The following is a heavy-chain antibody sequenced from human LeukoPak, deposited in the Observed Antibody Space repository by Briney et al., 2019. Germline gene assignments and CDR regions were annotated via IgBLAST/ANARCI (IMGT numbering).Heavy chain of an antibody. CDR1: GFTFSSYG. CDR3: ARVRSSSWFDY. D-gene: IGHD6-13*01. CDR2: IWYDGSNK. J-gene: IGHJ4*02. V-gene: IGHV3-33*01. Sequence: GGSLRLSCAASGFTFSSYGMHWVRQAPGKGLEWVAVIWYDGSNKYYADSVKGRFTISRDNSKNTLYLQMNSLRAEDTAVYFCARVRSSSWFDYWGQGTLFAVSS.